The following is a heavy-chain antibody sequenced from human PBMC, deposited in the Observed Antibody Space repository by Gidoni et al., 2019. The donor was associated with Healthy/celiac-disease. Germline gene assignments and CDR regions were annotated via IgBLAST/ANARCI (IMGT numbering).Heavy chain of an antibody. CDR2: IKQDGSEK. Sequence: EVQLVESGGGLVQPGGSLRLSCAASGFTFRSYWMSWVRQAPGKGLEWVANIKQDGSEKYYVDSVKGRFTISRDNAKNSLYLQMNSLRAEDTAVYYCARVGVRGAKGVDWFDPWGQGTLVTVSS. D-gene: IGHD3-10*01. J-gene: IGHJ5*02. V-gene: IGHV3-7*01. CDR3: ARVGVRGAKGVDWFDP. CDR1: GFTFRSYW.